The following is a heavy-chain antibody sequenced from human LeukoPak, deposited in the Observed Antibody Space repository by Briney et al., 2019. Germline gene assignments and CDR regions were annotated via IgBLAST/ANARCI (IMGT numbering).Heavy chain of an antibody. D-gene: IGHD2-15*01. V-gene: IGHV4-39*01. CDR3: ARSLVVVAATGY. J-gene: IGHJ4*02. CDR2: IYYSGST. Sequence: ASETLSLTCTVSGGSISSSSYYWGWIRQPPGKGLEWIGSIYYSGSTYYNPSLKSRVTISVDTSKNQFSLKLSSVTAADTAVYYCARSLVVVAATGYWGQGTLVTVSS. CDR1: GGSISSSSYY.